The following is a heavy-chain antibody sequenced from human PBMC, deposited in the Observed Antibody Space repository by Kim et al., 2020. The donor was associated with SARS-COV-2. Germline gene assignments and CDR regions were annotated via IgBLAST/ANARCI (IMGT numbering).Heavy chain of an antibody. V-gene: IGHV3-21*01. Sequence: SLRGRFTISRDNAKNSLYLQMNSLRAEGTAVYYCARAVAVAGTTFGAFDIWGQGTMVTSLQ. D-gene: IGHD6-19*01. CDR3: ARAVAVAGTTFGAFDI. J-gene: IGHJ3*02.